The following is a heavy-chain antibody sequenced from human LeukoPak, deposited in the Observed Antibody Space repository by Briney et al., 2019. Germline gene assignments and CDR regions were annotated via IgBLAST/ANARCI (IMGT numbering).Heavy chain of an antibody. V-gene: IGHV3-48*03. D-gene: IGHD2-2*01. Sequence: PGGSLRLSCAASGFTFSRYEMNWVRQAPGKGLEWVSYISGSGSTIYYADSVKGRFTISRDNAKNSLSLQMNSLRAEDTAVYYCARDTVGYCSTTSCYGMDVWGKGTTVTVSS. J-gene: IGHJ6*04. CDR3: ARDTVGYCSTTSCYGMDV. CDR1: GFTFSRYE. CDR2: ISGSGSTI.